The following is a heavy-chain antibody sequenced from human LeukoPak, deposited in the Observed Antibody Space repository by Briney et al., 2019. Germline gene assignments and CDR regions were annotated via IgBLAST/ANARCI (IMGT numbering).Heavy chain of an antibody. CDR1: GITVSDNY. V-gene: IGHV3-53*05. J-gene: IGHJ4*02. CDR3: ARDYRWNYCIDY. CDR2: IYSGGSGGST. D-gene: IGHD1-7*01. Sequence: GGSLRLSCAASGITVSDNYMSWVRQAPGKGLEWVSFIYSGGSGGSTYYADSVKGRFTISRDNSKNTLYVQMNSLRPDDTAVYYCARDYRWNYCIDYWGQGTLVTVSS.